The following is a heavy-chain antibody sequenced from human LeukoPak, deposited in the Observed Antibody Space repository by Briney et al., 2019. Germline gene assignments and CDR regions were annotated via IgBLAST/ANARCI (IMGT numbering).Heavy chain of an antibody. CDR1: GFTFSSYA. V-gene: IGHV3-23*01. D-gene: IGHD6-6*01. J-gene: IGHJ4*02. Sequence: GGSLRLSCAASGFTFSSYAMSWVRQAPGKGLEWVSAISGSGGSTYYVDSVKGRFTISRDNIKNTLNLQMNSLRAEDTAIYYCARDSSHYLGSSDYWGQGTLVTVSS. CDR2: ISGSGGST. CDR3: ARDSSHYLGSSDY.